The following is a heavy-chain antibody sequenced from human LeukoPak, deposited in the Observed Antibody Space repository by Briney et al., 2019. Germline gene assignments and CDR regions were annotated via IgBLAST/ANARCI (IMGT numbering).Heavy chain of an antibody. J-gene: IGHJ3*02. V-gene: IGHV4-59*08. CDR2: IHYTGTT. CDR3: ARGVIAALGI. Sequence: SETLSLTCTVSGGSINNHYWTWIRQTPGKGLEWIGDIHYTGTTKYNPSLKSRVTISVDTSKNQFSLKLSSVTAADTAVYYCARGVIAALGIWGQGTMVTVSS. D-gene: IGHD6-13*01. CDR1: GGSINNHY.